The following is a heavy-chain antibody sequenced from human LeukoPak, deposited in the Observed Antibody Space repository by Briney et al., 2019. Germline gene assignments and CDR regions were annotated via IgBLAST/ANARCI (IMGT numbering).Heavy chain of an antibody. CDR2: INDGGRT. CDR3: ARLYSSSSRYYFDY. J-gene: IGHJ4*02. V-gene: IGHV3-66*01. D-gene: IGHD6-6*01. CDR1: GFTVSNNY. Sequence: PGGSLRLSCAASGFTVSNNYMTWVRQAPGKGLESVSVINDGGRTFYADSVKGRFTISRDNTKNTLYLQMSSLRAEDTAVYYCARLYSSSSRYYFDYWGQGTLVTVSS.